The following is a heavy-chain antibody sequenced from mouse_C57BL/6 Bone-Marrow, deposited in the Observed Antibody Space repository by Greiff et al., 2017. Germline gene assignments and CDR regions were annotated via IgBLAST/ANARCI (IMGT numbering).Heavy chain of an antibody. J-gene: IGHJ4*01. CDR3: ARGLRPPMAMDY. D-gene: IGHD3-2*02. V-gene: IGHV1-55*01. CDR2: IYPGSGST. Sequence: VQLQQPGAELVKPGASVQMSCKASGYTFTSYWITWVKQRPGQGLEWIGDIYPGSGSTNYNEKFKSKATLTVDTSSSTAYMQLSSLTSEDSAVYYCARGLRPPMAMDYWGQGTSVTVSS. CDR1: GYTFTSYW.